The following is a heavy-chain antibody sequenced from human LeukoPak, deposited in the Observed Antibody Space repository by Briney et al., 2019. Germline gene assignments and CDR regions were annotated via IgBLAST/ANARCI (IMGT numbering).Heavy chain of an antibody. CDR2: IFHSGNT. CDR3: ARGGRVYADLKIDY. Sequence: SETLSLTCTVSHYSISSGYYWGWIRQPPGKGLEWIGSIFHSGNTYYNPSLKSRVTISVDTSRNQFSLKLSSVTAADTAVYYCARGGRVYADLKIDYWGQGTLVTVSS. V-gene: IGHV4-38-2*02. J-gene: IGHJ4*02. CDR1: HYSISSGYY. D-gene: IGHD4-17*01.